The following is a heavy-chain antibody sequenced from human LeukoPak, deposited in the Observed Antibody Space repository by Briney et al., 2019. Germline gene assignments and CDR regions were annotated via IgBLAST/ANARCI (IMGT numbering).Heavy chain of an antibody. Sequence: ASVKVSCKASGYTFTGYYMHWVRQAPGQGLEWMGIINPSGGSTSYAQKFQGRVTMTRDMSTSTVYMELSSLRSEDTAVYYCARDPSKTTMTTAGASYYMDVWGKGTTVTVSS. J-gene: IGHJ6*03. CDR3: ARDPSKTTMTTAGASYYMDV. CDR1: GYTFTGYY. V-gene: IGHV1-46*01. D-gene: IGHD4-17*01. CDR2: INPSGGST.